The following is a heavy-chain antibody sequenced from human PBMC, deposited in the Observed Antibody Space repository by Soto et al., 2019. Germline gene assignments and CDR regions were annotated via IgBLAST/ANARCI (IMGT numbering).Heavy chain of an antibody. Sequence: HEHLVQSGAEVKRPGASLKVSCKASGYSFTGYYLHCVRQAPGQGLEWLGWINPDSGATKYAQNFQGSATLTSDTAIITASMDRTSLTSGNKPGYYCARGDDGTGGYPFPYFDYWVQGPLVIVSS. CDR1: GYSFTGYY. D-gene: IGHD3-16*01. CDR2: INPDSGAT. J-gene: IGHJ4*02. V-gene: IGHV1-2*02. CDR3: ARGDDGTGGYPFPYFDY.